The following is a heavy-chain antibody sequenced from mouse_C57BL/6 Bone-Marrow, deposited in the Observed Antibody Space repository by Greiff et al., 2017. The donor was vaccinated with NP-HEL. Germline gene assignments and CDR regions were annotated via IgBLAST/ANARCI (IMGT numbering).Heavy chain of an antibody. D-gene: IGHD2-12*01. V-gene: IGHV1-19*01. CDR3: ARRRRGAILDYAMDY. CDR2: INPYNGGT. CDR1: GYTFTDYY. Sequence: VQLQQSGPVLVKPGASVKMSCKASGYTFTDYYMNWVKQSHGKSLEWIGGINPYNGGTSYNQKFKGKATLTVDKSSSTAYMELSSLTSEDSAVYYCARRRRGAILDYAMDYWGQGTAVTVSA. J-gene: IGHJ4*01.